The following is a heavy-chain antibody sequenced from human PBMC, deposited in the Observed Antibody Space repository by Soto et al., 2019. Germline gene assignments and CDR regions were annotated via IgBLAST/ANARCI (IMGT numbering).Heavy chain of an antibody. V-gene: IGHV2-70*12. J-gene: IGHJ4*02. Sequence: SGPTLVNPTQTLTLTCTFSGFSLSTSGMCVSWIRQPPGKALEWLARIDWDDDKYYSTSLKTRLTISKDTSKNQVVLTMTNIDPVDTATYYCVHRRVQIFDFWGQGALVTVSS. CDR3: VHRRVQIFDF. CDR2: IDWDDDK. D-gene: IGHD1-1*01. CDR1: GFSLSTSGMC.